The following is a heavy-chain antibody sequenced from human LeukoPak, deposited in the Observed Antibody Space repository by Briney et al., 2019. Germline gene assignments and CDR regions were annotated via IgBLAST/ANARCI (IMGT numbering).Heavy chain of an antibody. J-gene: IGHJ4*02. CDR2: IRSAVETT. CDR3: AKHFCTGLDCSLFDS. D-gene: IGHD3/OR15-3a*01. Sequence: GGSLRLSCAASGFTMSHYGASWVRQAPGKGLEWISGIRSAVETTHYADSVKGRFIISRDDSKNALSLQLNSLRPEDTALYYCAKHFCTGLDCSLFDSWGQGTLVTVSS. CDR1: GFTMSHYG. V-gene: IGHV3-23*01.